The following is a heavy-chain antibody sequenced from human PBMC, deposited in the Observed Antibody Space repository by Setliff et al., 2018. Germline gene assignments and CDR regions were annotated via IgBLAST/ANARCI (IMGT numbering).Heavy chain of an antibody. D-gene: IGHD3-22*01. CDR3: ARGPRFDYESPTYRRRFDP. Sequence: SESLSLTCAVYGGSFSGYHWSWIRQPPGKGLEWIGEISHSGDPNYNPSLKSRVTISLDTSKNQFSVKLSSVTAADTAVYFCARGPRFDYESPTYRRRFDPWGQGTAVTVSS. CDR1: GGSFSGYH. J-gene: IGHJ5*02. V-gene: IGHV4-34*01. CDR2: ISHSGDP.